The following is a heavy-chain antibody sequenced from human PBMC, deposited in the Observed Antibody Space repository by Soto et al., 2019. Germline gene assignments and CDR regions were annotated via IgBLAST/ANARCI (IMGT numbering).Heavy chain of an antibody. Sequence: GGSLRLSCAASGFTFSNAWMSWVRQAPGKGLEWVGRIQSKTDGGTTDYAAPVKGRFTISRDDSKNTLFLQMNSLKTEDTAVYYCTTDRIPPLDYWGQGTLVTVSS. V-gene: IGHV3-15*01. CDR3: TTDRIPPLDY. D-gene: IGHD2-21*01. J-gene: IGHJ4*02. CDR2: IQSKTDGGTT. CDR1: GFTFSNAW.